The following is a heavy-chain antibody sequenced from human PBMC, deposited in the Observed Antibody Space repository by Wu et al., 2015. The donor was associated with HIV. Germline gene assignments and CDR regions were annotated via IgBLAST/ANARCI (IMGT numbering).Heavy chain of an antibody. CDR3: AREGSDYDSSGYPIWYYGMDV. Sequence: QVQLVQSGAEVKKPGSSVKVSCKASGGTFSSYAISWVRQAPGQGLEWMGRIIPIFGTANYAQKFQGRVTITADESTSTAYMELSSLRSEDTAVYYCAREGSDYDSSGYPIWYYGMDVWGQGTTVTVSS. CDR1: GGTFSSYA. CDR2: IIPIFGTA. V-gene: IGHV1-69*13. J-gene: IGHJ6*02. D-gene: IGHD3-22*01.